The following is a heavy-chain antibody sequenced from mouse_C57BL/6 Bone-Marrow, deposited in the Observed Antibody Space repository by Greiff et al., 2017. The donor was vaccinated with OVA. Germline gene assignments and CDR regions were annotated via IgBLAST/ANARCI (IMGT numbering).Heavy chain of an antibody. V-gene: IGHV1-55*01. CDR1: GYTFTSYW. J-gene: IGHJ3*01. D-gene: IGHD2-3*01. CDR3: ARWVYDSGEGFAY. Sequence: LQQPGAELVKPGASVKMSCKASGYTFTSYWLTWVKQRPGQGLEWIGDIYPGSGSTNYNEKFKSKATLTVDTSSSTAYRQLSSLTSEDSAVYHCARWVYDSGEGFAYWGQGTLVTVSA. CDR2: IYPGSGST.